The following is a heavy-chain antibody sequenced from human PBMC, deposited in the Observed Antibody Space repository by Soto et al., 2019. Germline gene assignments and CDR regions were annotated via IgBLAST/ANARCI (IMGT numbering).Heavy chain of an antibody. J-gene: IGHJ4*02. D-gene: IGHD6-25*01. Sequence: QPGGSLRISCAASGFTYSGYAMSGVRQAPGKGLEWVSAISGSGSSTIYYADSVKGRFTISRDNAKNSLYLQMNSLRDEDTAVYYCARGQRLGTREYFDYWGQGTLVTVSS. CDR2: ISGSGSSTI. CDR3: ARGQRLGTREYFDY. CDR1: GFTYSGYA. V-gene: IGHV3-23*01.